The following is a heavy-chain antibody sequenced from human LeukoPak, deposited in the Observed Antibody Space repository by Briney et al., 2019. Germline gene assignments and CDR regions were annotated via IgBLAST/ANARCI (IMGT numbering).Heavy chain of an antibody. D-gene: IGHD3-22*01. V-gene: IGHV1-8*01. CDR1: GYTFTSYD. CDR3: AKEVTGSGYYRAFDI. CDR2: TNPNNGNT. Sequence: ASVKVSCKASGYTFTSYDINWVRQATGQGLEWMAWTNPNNGNTGNAQKFQGRVTMTRITSISTAYMELSGLRSEDTAVYYCAKEVTGSGYYRAFDIWGQGTMVTVSS. J-gene: IGHJ3*02.